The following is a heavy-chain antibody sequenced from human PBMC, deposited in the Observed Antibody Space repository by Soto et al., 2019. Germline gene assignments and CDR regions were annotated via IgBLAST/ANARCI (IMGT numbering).Heavy chain of an antibody. CDR1: GFTFSDSW. CDR3: VRGGSNYAS. J-gene: IGHJ5*02. Sequence: EVQLVESGGGLVQPGGSLRLSCTASGFTFSDSWMTWVRQAPGKGLEWVARIKPDESEKKYADSVKGRFSISRDNAKNSMYLQMDSLRGEDTAVYYSVRGGSNYASWGQGTLVTVSS. CDR2: IKPDESEK. V-gene: IGHV3-7*01. D-gene: IGHD4-4*01.